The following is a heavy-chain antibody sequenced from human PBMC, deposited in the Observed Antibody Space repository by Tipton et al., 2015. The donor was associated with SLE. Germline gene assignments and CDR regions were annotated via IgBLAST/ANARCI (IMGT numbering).Heavy chain of an antibody. Sequence: GSLRLSCAASGFTFNIYAMSWVRQAPGKGLEWVAISYGGVLDKHYADSVKGRFVVSRDNSKNTVYLEMNNLRGEDTAVYYCAKDYVAGNSLFDAFDMWGQGTKVTVSS. J-gene: IGHJ3*02. CDR2: SYGGVLDK. D-gene: IGHD1-7*01. V-gene: IGHV3-23*03. CDR3: AKDYVAGNSLFDAFDM. CDR1: GFTFNIYA.